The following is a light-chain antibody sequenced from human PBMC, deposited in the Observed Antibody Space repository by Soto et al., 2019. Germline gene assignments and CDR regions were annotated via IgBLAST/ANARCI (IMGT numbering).Light chain of an antibody. Sequence: QSALTQPASVSGSPGQSITISCSGTSSDIGAYEYVSWYQQHPGKPPKLMIYNINNRPSGVSYRFSGSKSGNTASLTISRLQTGDEADYYCLSHTTSRTYVFGPGTKVTVL. J-gene: IGLJ1*01. CDR3: LSHTTSRTYV. CDR1: SSDIGAYEY. CDR2: NIN. V-gene: IGLV2-14*03.